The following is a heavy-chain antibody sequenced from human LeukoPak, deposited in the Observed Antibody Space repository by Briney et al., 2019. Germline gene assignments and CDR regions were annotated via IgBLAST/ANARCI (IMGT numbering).Heavy chain of an antibody. V-gene: IGHV3-66*01. D-gene: IGHD3-10*01. J-gene: IGHJ4*02. Sequence: GGSLRLSCVASGFTVSSNYMSWVRQTPEKGLEWVSVIYSGDNTYYADSVKGRFTISRDNSKNTLYLQMNSLRAEDTAVYYCARDVTMVRGASGYWGQGTLVTVSS. CDR1: GFTVSSNY. CDR2: IYSGDNT. CDR3: ARDVTMVRGASGY.